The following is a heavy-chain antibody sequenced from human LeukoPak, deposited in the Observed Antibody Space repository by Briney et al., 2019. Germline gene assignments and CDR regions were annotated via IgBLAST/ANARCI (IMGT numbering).Heavy chain of an antibody. D-gene: IGHD3-3*01. CDR3: EKDLRFFVGFLYDY. CDR1: GFTFDDYA. Sequence: GGSLRLSCAASGFTFDDYAMHWVRQAPGKGLEWVSGISWNSGSIGYADSVKGRFTISRDNAKNSLYLQMNSLRAEDTALYYCEKDLRFFVGFLYDYWGRGPLATVP. CDR2: ISWNSGSI. V-gene: IGHV3-9*01. J-gene: IGHJ4*02.